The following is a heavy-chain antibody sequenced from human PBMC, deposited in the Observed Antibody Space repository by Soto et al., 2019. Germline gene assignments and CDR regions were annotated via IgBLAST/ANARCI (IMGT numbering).Heavy chain of an antibody. Sequence: EVQLVESGGRLVQPGGSLRLSCEASGFTFSDSAMNWVRQAPGKGLDWLAFITSTSSTILYADSVKGRFTISRDNAKNSLYLQMSSLRDKDTAVYYCARGRDHAFDIWGQGTMVTVSS. J-gene: IGHJ3*02. CDR1: GFTFSDSA. V-gene: IGHV3-48*02. CDR3: ARGRDHAFDI. CDR2: ITSTSSTI.